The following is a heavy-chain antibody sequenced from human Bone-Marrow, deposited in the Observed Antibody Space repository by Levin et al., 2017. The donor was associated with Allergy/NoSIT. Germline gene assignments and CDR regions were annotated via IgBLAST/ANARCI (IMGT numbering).Heavy chain of an antibody. Sequence: QRGESLKISCAASGFTFSTYDMTWVRQAPGKGLEWVSTISGSGGSTSYADSVKGRFTISRDNSRNTLYLQMNSLRAEDTAVYYCAYRTGFDYWGQGTLVTVSS. D-gene: IGHD1-14*01. CDR3: AYRTGFDY. CDR2: ISGSGGST. CDR1: GFTFSTYD. J-gene: IGHJ4*02. V-gene: IGHV3-23*01.